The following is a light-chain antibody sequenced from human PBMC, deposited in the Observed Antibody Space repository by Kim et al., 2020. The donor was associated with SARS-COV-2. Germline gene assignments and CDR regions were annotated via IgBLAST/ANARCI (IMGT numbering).Light chain of an antibody. J-gene: IGKJ2*01. Sequence: DVVMTQSPLSLPVTLGQPASVSCRSGQSLLFSDGNTYLSWFHQRPGQSPRRLIYKVSYRDSGVPDRFSGSGSGTDFTLKISRVEAEDVGVYYCMQNTHWPYTFGQGTKLEI. CDR3: MQNTHWPYT. V-gene: IGKV2-30*01. CDR2: KVS. CDR1: QSLLFSDGNTY.